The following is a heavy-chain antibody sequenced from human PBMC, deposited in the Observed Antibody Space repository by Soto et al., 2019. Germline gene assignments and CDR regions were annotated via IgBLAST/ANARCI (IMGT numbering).Heavy chain of an antibody. J-gene: IGHJ5*02. CDR2: INHSGST. CDR3: ARVRQYYDSSGHKLRWFDP. D-gene: IGHD3-22*01. V-gene: IGHV4-34*01. CDR1: GGSFSGYY. Sequence: SETLSLTCAVYGGSFSGYYWSWIRQPPGKGLEWIGEINHSGSTNYNPSLKSRVTISVDTSKNQFSLKLSSVTAADTAVYYCARVRQYYDSSGHKLRWFDPWGQGTLVIVSS.